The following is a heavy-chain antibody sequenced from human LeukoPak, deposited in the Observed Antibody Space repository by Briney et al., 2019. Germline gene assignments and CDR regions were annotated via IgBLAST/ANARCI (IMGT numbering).Heavy chain of an antibody. Sequence: GGSLRLSCSASGFTFSSYAMHWVRQAPGKGLEYVSAISSNGGSTYYADSVKGRFTISRDNSKNTLYLQMSSLRSEDTAVYYCASGRHCSGGSCYPYYYGMDVWGQGTTVTVSS. V-gene: IGHV3-64D*06. D-gene: IGHD2-15*01. J-gene: IGHJ6*02. CDR3: ASGRHCSGGSCYPYYYGMDV. CDR1: GFTFSSYA. CDR2: ISSNGGST.